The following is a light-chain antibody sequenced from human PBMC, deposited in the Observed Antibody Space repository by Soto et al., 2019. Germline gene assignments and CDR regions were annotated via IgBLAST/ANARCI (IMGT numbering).Light chain of an antibody. CDR2: DAS. Sequence: EIVLTQSPATLSLSPGERATLSCRASQSVSSYLAWYQQKPGQAPRLLIYDASNRATCIPARFSGSGSGTDFTLTISSLEPEDFAVYYCQQRSNWITFGQGTRLETK. V-gene: IGKV3-11*01. CDR1: QSVSSY. J-gene: IGKJ5*01. CDR3: QQRSNWIT.